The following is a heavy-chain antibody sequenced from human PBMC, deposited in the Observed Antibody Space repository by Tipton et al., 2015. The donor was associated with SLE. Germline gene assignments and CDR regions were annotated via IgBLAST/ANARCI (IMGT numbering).Heavy chain of an antibody. Sequence: GLVKPSETLSLTCTVSGNSIRGYYWSWIRQPPGKGLEWIGEINHRGSTKYNPSLKSRVAISVDTSKNQFSLRLTSVTAADTAVYYCARHEGVARGVLDSWGRGTLVTVSS. J-gene: IGHJ4*02. D-gene: IGHD3-10*01. V-gene: IGHV4-34*01. CDR3: ARHEGVARGVLDS. CDR1: GNSIRGYY. CDR2: INHRGST.